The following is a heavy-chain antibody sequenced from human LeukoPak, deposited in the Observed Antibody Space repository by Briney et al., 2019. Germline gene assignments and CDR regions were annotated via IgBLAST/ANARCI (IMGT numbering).Heavy chain of an antibody. CDR1: GFTFDKYA. D-gene: IGHD5-24*01. J-gene: IGHJ4*02. CDR2: ISSTRDI. Sequence: GGSLRLSCAASGFTFDKYALNWFRHTPGKGLEWLSYISSTRDIYYADSVKGRFTISRDISKNTLSLQMNSLRAEDTAVYYCARGRRDGYNLGYWGQGTLVAVSS. V-gene: IGHV3-69-1*02. CDR3: ARGRRDGYNLGY.